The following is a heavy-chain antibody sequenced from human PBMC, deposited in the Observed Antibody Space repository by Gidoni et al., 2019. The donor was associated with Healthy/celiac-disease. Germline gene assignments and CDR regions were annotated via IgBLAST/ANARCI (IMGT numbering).Heavy chain of an antibody. CDR2: IYHSGST. J-gene: IGHJ2*01. V-gene: IGHV4-30-2*01. CDR1: GGSISSGGYS. Sequence: QLQLQESGSGLVKPSQTLSLTCAVSGGSISSGGYSWSWIRQPPGKGLEWIGYIYHSGSTYYNPSLKSRVTISVDRSKNQFSLKLSSVTAADTAVYYCARGLRAYCGGDCYSVWYFDPWGRGTLVTVSS. CDR3: ARGLRAYCGGDCYSVWYFDP. D-gene: IGHD2-21*01.